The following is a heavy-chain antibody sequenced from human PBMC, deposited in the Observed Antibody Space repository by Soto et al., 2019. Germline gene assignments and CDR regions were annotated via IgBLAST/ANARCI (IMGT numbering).Heavy chain of an antibody. Sequence: EVQLLESGGGLVQPGGSLRLSCAASGFTFSNFAMSWYRQAPGKGLEWVSVINGNGRSKYHADSVQGRFTISRDNSKNALYLQMNSLRAGDTALYYCVKGRVVGVTTCPDFWGQGTLVTVSS. CDR2: INGNGRSK. D-gene: IGHD1-26*01. J-gene: IGHJ4*02. CDR1: GFTFSNFA. V-gene: IGHV3-23*01. CDR3: VKGRVVGVTTCPDF.